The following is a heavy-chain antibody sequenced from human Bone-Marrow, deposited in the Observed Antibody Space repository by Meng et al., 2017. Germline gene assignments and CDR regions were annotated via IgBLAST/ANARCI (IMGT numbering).Heavy chain of an antibody. CDR2: IYHSGST. V-gene: IGHV4-4*02. J-gene: IGHJ4*02. D-gene: IGHD6-13*01. CDR3: TRAGLDEYSSWFYFDS. Sequence: SETLSLTCAVSGGSISSSNWWSWVRQPPGKGLEWIGEIYHSGSTNYNPSLKSRVTISVDKSKNQFPLKLSSVTAADTAVYFCTRAGLDEYSSWFYFDSWGQGTLVTVSS. CDR1: GGSISSSNW.